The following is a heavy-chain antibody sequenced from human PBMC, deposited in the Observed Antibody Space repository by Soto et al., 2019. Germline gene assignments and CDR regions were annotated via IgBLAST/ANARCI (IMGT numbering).Heavy chain of an antibody. CDR2: IYYSGST. Sequence: QVQLQESGPGLVKPSQTLSLTCTVSGGSISSGSYYWSWIRQHPGKGLEWVGYIYYSGSTYYNPSLKSRXXIXVXXSKNQFSLRLSSVTAADTAVYYCARAGSGGSSLDYWGQGTLVTVSS. D-gene: IGHD2-15*01. J-gene: IGHJ4*02. CDR3: ARAGSGGSSLDY. V-gene: IGHV4-31*03. CDR1: GGSISSGSYY.